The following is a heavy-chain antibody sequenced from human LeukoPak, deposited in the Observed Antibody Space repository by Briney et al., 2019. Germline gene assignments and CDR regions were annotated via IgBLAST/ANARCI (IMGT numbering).Heavy chain of an antibody. CDR2: IYYSGST. D-gene: IGHD3-10*01. J-gene: IGHJ5*02. CDR3: ARSITMIRGPQSGWFDP. V-gene: IGHV4-61*08. Sequence: PSETLSLTCTVSGGSVSSGGSFWNWIRQPPGKGLEWIGYIYYSGSTNFNPSLKSRVTISIDTSKNQFSLKLSSVTAADTAVYYCARSITMIRGPQSGWFDPWGQGTLVTVSS. CDR1: GGSVSSGGSF.